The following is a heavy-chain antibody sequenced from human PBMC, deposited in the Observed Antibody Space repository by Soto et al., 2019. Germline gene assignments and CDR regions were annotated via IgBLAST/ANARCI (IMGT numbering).Heavy chain of an antibody. J-gene: IGHJ6*02. V-gene: IGHV3-23*01. CDR2: IGASGGST. CDR3: AKATKGSLYYYYGMDV. CDR1: GFTFSSYA. Sequence: GSLALSCSASGFTFSSYAMSWVRQAPGKGLEWVSAIGASGGSTYYADSVKGRFTISRDNSKNTLYLQMNSLRAEDTAIYYCAKATKGSLYYYYGMDVWGQGTTVTVSS.